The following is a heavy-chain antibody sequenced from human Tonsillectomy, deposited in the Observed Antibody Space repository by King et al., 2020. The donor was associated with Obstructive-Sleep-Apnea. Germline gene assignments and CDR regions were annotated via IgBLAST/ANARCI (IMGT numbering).Heavy chain of an antibody. D-gene: IGHD3-10*01. CDR2: ISSGGDTI. V-gene: IGHV3-11*01. CDR1: GFTFSEYY. CDR3: AKGSGSLLYYYYGMDV. Sequence: VQLVESGGGLVKPGGSLRLSCAASGFTFSEYYMSWIRQAPGKGLEWVSYISSGGDTIYYGDSVKGRFTISRDDAKNSLYLQMNSLGAEDTAVYYCAKGSGSLLYYYYGMDVWGQGTTVTVSS. J-gene: IGHJ6*02.